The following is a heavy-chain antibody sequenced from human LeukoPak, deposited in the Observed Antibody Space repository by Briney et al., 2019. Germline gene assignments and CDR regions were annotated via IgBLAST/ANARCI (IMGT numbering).Heavy chain of an antibody. J-gene: IGHJ4*02. V-gene: IGHV4-4*07. CDR2: IYSSGNT. CDR3: ARLGYVTYYFDY. CDR1: GGSISSDY. Sequence: PSETLSLTCTVSGGSISSDYWSWIRQPAGKGLEWIGRIYSSGNTNYNPSLKSRVTMSVDTSKNQFSLKLSSVTAADTAVYYCARLGYVTYYFDYWGQGTLVTVSS. D-gene: IGHD2-8*01.